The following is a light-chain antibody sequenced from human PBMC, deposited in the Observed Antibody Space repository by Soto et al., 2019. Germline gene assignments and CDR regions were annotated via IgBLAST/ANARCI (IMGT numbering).Light chain of an antibody. CDR1: QGLNTN. Sequence: IQLTQSPSSLSASVGDRVTITCRASQGLNTNLAWYQQKPGKAPNLLIYGASTFQKGVPSRFSGNGSGTDFTLTISILQPEDLATYYCQQSNNYFTFGPGTKVDIK. CDR3: QQSNNYFT. V-gene: IGKV1-9*01. CDR2: GAS. J-gene: IGKJ3*01.